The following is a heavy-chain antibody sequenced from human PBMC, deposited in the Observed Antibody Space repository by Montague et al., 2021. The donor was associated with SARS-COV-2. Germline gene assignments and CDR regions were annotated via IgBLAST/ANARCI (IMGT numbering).Heavy chain of an antibody. J-gene: IGHJ6*02. V-gene: IGHV4-34*01. CDR1: GGSFSGYY. CDR2: INHSGGT. Sequence: SETLSLTCAVHGGSFSGYYWSCFRQPPGKGLQWCVEINHSGGTNYNPSLKNRVTSTVDTSKNQFSLQMCSVTAADTAVYYCAVNYGSGRYSTYYYGMDVWGQGTTVTVSS. D-gene: IGHD3-10*01. CDR3: AVNYGSGRYSTYYYGMDV.